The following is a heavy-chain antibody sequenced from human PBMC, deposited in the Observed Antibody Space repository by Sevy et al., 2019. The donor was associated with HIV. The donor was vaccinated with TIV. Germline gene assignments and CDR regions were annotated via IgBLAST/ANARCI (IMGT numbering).Heavy chain of an antibody. CDR3: AAWDFYGELSWYFDL. CDR2: IVVGSGNT. D-gene: IGHD4-17*01. J-gene: IGHJ2*01. V-gene: IGHV1-58*01. CDR1: GFTFTSSA. Sequence: ASVKVSCKASGFTFTSSAVQWVRQARGQRLEWIGWIVVGSGNTNYAQKFQERVTITRDMSTSTAYMGLSSLRSEDTAVYYCAAWDFYGELSWYFDLWGRGTLVTVSS.